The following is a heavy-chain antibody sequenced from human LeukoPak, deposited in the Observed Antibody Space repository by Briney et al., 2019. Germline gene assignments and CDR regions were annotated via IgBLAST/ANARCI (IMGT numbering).Heavy chain of an antibody. V-gene: IGHV1-69*13. CDR1: GGTFSSYA. J-gene: IGHJ6*02. CDR2: IIPIFGTA. CDR3: ARVGTITIFGVVYYYYGMDV. Sequence: ASVKVSGKASGGTFSSYAISWVRQAPGQGLEWMGGIIPIFGTANYAQKFQGRVTITADESTSTAYMELSSLRSEDTAVYYCARVGTITIFGVVYYYYGMDVWGQGTTVTVSS. D-gene: IGHD3-3*01.